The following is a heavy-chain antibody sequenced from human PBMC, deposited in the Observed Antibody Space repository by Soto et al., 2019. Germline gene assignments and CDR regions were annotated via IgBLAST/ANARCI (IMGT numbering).Heavy chain of an antibody. J-gene: IGHJ4*02. CDR2: IWYDGSNK. CDR3: AREAYCTNGVCYASFDY. Sequence: QVQLVESGGGVVQPGRSLRLSCAASGFTFSSYGMHWVRQAPGKGLEWVAVIWYDGSNKYYADSVKGRFTISRDNSKNTLYLQTNSLRAEDTAVYYCAREAYCTNGVCYASFDYWGQGTLVTVSS. V-gene: IGHV3-33*01. D-gene: IGHD2-8*01. CDR1: GFTFSSYG.